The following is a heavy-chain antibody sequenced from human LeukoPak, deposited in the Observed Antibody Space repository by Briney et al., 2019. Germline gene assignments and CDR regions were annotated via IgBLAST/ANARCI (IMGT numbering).Heavy chain of an antibody. CDR2: ISGSGGST. Sequence: GGSLRLSGAASGFTFSSYAMSWVRQAPGKGLEWVSAISGSGGSTYYADSVKGRFTISRDNSKNTLYLQMNSLRAEDTAVYYCAKVEHIVVVIDAFDIWGQGTMVTVSS. V-gene: IGHV3-23*01. J-gene: IGHJ3*02. D-gene: IGHD2-21*01. CDR1: GFTFSSYA. CDR3: AKVEHIVVVIDAFDI.